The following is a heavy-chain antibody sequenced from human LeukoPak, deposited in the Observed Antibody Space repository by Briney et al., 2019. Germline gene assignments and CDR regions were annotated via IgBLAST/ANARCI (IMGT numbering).Heavy chain of an antibody. CDR2: IRSDGSDK. V-gene: IGHV3-33*01. D-gene: IGHD4-17*01. CDR1: GFPFSSYV. CDR3: ARSYGDATFDY. Sequence: GGSLRLSCAASGFPFSSYVMHWVRQAPGKGLEWVAIIRSDGSDKYYADSVKSRFTISRDNSKNTLYLQLNSLRAEDTAVYYCARSYGDATFDYWGQGTLVTVSS. J-gene: IGHJ4*02.